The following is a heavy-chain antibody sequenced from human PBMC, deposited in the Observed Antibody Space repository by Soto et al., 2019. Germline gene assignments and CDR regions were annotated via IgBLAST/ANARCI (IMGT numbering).Heavy chain of an antibody. Sequence: PGGSLRLSCAASGFTFSSYSMNWVRQAPGKGLEWVSYISSSSSTIYYADSVMGRFSVSRDNAKRSLFLQMNNLRAEDTGIYFCATGLKDTSNRPSFDSWGPGTPVTVSS. CDR3: ATGLKDTSNRPSFDS. J-gene: IGHJ4*02. CDR2: ISSSSSTI. V-gene: IGHV3-48*04. D-gene: IGHD2-8*01. CDR1: GFTFSSYS.